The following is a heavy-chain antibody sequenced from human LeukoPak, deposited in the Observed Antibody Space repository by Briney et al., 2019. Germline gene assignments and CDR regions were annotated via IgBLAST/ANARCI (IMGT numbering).Heavy chain of an antibody. V-gene: IGHV1-69*10. CDR2: IIPILGTA. Sequence: GASVKVSCKASGGTFSSYAISWVRQAPGQGLEWMGGIIPILGTANYAQKFQGRVTITADKSTSTAYMELSSLRSEDTAVYYCASTLIEGCSGCQNPGDYWGQGTLVTVSS. D-gene: IGHD6-19*01. J-gene: IGHJ4*02. CDR1: GGTFSSYA. CDR3: ASTLIEGCSGCQNPGDY.